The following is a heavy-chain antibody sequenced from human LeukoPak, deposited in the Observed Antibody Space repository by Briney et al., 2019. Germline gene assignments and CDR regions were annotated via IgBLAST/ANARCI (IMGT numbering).Heavy chain of an antibody. V-gene: IGHV3-7*01. CDR2: IKQDGSEK. D-gene: IGHD2-2*01. CDR1: GFTFSSYW. Sequence: PGGSLRLSCAASGFTFSSYWMSWVRQAPGKGLGWVANIKQDGSEKYYVDSVKGRFTISRDNAKNSLYLQMNSLRAEDTAVYYCARTDCSSTSCYHYYFDYWGQGTLVTVSS. CDR3: ARTDCSSTSCYHYYFDY. J-gene: IGHJ4*02.